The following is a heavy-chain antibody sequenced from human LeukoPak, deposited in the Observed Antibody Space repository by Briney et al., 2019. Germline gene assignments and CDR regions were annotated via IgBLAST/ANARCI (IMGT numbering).Heavy chain of an antibody. V-gene: IGHV4-34*01. CDR1: GGSFSGYY. CDR2: INHSGST. J-gene: IGHJ6*02. Sequence: SETLSLTCAVYGGSFSGYYWSWIRQPPGKGLEWIGEINHSGSTTYNPSLKSRVTISVDTSRNQFSLKLSSVTAADTAVYYCARGMVRGVVANYHYYGMDVWGQGTTVTVSS. CDR3: ARGMVRGVVANYHYYGMDV. D-gene: IGHD3-10*01.